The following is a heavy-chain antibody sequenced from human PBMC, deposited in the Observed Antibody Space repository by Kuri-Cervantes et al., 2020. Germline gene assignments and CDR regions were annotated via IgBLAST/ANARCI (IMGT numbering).Heavy chain of an antibody. CDR3: ARVAYNWNDVTLDAFDI. CDR1: GFTFSSYS. D-gene: IGHD1-20*01. Sequence: GESLKISCAASGFTFSSYSMNWVRQAPGKGLEWVSSISSSRSYIYYADSVKGRFTISRDNAKNSLYLQMNSLRAEDTAVYYCARVAYNWNDVTLDAFDIWGQGTMVTVSS. V-gene: IGHV3-21*01. CDR2: ISSSRSYI. J-gene: IGHJ3*02.